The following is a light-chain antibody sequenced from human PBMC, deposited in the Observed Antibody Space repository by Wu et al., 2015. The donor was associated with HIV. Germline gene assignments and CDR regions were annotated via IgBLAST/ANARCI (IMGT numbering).Light chain of an antibody. J-gene: IGKJ4*01. CDR1: QSVDSQ. CDR2: DAS. CDR3: QQRNNWLT. V-gene: IGKV3-11*01. Sequence: ETVLTQSPATLSLSPGERATLSCRASQSVDSQLAWYQQKAGQAPRLLIYDASKRVTGIPARFSGSGSGTDFTLTISSLEPEDFAVYYCQQRNNWLTFGGGTKVE.